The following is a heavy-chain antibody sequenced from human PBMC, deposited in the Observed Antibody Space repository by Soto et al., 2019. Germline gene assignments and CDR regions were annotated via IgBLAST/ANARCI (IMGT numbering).Heavy chain of an antibody. CDR3: ARERAQRDYYYGMDV. V-gene: IGHV3-33*01. CDR2: IWYDGSNK. CDR1: GFTFSNYG. J-gene: IGHJ6*02. Sequence: QKQLVESGGGVVQPGRSLRLSCAASGFTFSNYGMHWVRQAPGKGLEWVAVIWYDGSNKYYADSVKGRFTISRDNSKNRLYLQMNSLRVEDTAVYYCARERAQRDYYYGMDVWGQGTTVTVSS.